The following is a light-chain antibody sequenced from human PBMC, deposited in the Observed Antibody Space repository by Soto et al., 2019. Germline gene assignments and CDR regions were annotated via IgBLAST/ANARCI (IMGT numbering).Light chain of an antibody. J-gene: IGKJ1*01. V-gene: IGKV4-1*01. CDR1: QSVLYSPNNKNY. CDR3: XXXXXXXXX. CDR2: WAS. Sequence: DIVMTQSPDSLALSLGERATINCKSSQSVLYSPNNKNYLAWYQQKPGQPPKLLLYWASMRESGVPDRFSGSASGTDFTXTISXXQAXXXXXXXXXXXXXXXXXFGXXTKVEIK.